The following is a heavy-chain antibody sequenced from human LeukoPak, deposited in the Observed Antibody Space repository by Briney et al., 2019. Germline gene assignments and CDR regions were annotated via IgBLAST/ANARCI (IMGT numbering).Heavy chain of an antibody. V-gene: IGHV1-46*01. CDR3: ARDPLSQSLYYYGSGSYYRGLFDY. Sequence: PGGSLRLSCAASGYTFTSYYMHWVRQAPGQGLEWMGIINPSGGSTSYAQKFQGRVTMTRDMSTSTVYMELSSLRSEDTAVYYCARDPLSQSLYYYGSGSYYRGLFDYWGQGTLVTVSS. CDR1: GYTFTSYY. D-gene: IGHD3-10*01. CDR2: INPSGGST. J-gene: IGHJ4*02.